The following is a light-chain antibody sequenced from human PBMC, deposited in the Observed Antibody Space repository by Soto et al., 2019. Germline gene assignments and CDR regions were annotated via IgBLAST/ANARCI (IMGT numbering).Light chain of an antibody. CDR1: QGFSSY. CDR3: QQRSNWPGFT. CDR2: DAS. V-gene: IGKV3-11*01. J-gene: IGKJ3*01. Sequence: EIVLTQSPATLSLSPGERATLSCRAGQGFSSYLAWYQQKPGQAPRLLIYDASNRATGIPARFSGSGSGTDFTLTISSLEPEDFAVYYCQQRSNWPGFTFGPGTKVDIK.